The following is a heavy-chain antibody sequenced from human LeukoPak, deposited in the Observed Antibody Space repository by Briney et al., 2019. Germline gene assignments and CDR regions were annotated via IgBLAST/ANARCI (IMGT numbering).Heavy chain of an antibody. D-gene: IGHD3-22*01. J-gene: IGHJ4*02. CDR3: ARGIYYYDSSGHYHDD. V-gene: IGHV3-21*01. CDR1: GFTFSSYS. CDR2: ISSSSSYI. Sequence: PRGSLTPSCAASGFTFSSYSMNWVRQAPGKGLEWVSSISSSSSYIYYADSVKGRFTISRDNAKNSLYLQMNSLRAEDTAVYYCARGIYYYDSSGHYHDDWGQGRLVTVSS.